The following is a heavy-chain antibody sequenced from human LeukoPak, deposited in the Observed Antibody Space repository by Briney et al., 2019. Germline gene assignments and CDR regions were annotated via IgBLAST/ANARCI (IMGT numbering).Heavy chain of an antibody. CDR2: INPSGGST. CDR3: ARDAAGYGMDV. V-gene: IGHV1-46*01. Sequence: ASVKVSCTASGYTFTSYYMHWVRQAPGQGLEWMGIINPSGGSTSYAQKFQGRVTMTRDTSTSTVYMELSSLRSEDTAVYYCARDAAGYGMDVWGQGTTVTVSS. J-gene: IGHJ6*02. CDR1: GYTFTSYY.